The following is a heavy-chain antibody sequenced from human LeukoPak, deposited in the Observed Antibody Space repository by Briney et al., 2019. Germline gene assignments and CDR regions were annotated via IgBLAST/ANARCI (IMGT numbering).Heavy chain of an antibody. Sequence: LSXXASGFTFSSYEMNWVRQAPGKGLEWVSYISSSGSTIYYADSVKGRFTISRDNAKNSLYLQMSSLRAEDTAVYYCASTGGGSLIDYWGQGTLVTVSS. CDR3: ASTGGGSLIDY. V-gene: IGHV3-48*03. J-gene: IGHJ4*02. CDR2: ISSSGSTI. D-gene: IGHD1-26*01. CDR1: GFTFSSYE.